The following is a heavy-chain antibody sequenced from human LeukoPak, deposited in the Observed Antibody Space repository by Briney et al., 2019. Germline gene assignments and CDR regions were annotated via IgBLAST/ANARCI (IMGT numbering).Heavy chain of an antibody. CDR3: ALPKSTTGRSRVPPHYYYYMDV. D-gene: IGHD1-1*01. CDR2: IIPIFGTA. CDR1: GGTFSSYA. Sequence: SVKVSCKASGGTFSSYAISWVRHAPGQGLEWMGGIIPIFGTANYAQKFQGRVTITTDESTSTAYMELSSLRSEDTAVFYCALPKSTTGRSRVPPHYYYYMDVWGKGTTVTVSS. J-gene: IGHJ6*03. V-gene: IGHV1-69*05.